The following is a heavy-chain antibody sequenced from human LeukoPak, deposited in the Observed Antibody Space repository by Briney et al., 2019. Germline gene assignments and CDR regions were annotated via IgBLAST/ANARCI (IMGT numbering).Heavy chain of an antibody. J-gene: IGHJ5*02. V-gene: IGHV1-2*02. CDR1: GYTFTGYY. D-gene: IGHD1-20*01. CDR3: ARQYNWNPMIWFDP. Sequence: GASVEVSCKASGYTFTGYYMHWVRQAPGQGLEWMGWINPNSGGTNYAQKFQGRVTMTRDTSISTAYMELSRLRSDDTAVYYCARQYNWNPMIWFDPWGQGTLVTVSS. CDR2: INPNSGGT.